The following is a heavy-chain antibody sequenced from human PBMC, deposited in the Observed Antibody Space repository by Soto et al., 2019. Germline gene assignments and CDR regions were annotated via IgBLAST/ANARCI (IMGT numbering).Heavy chain of an antibody. J-gene: IGHJ4*02. CDR3: GILENQPDFAY. D-gene: IGHD2-2*01. CDR2: IIPIFGTA. V-gene: IGHV1-69*13. Sequence: PVKPSSKASGGTFSSYASSWVRQAPGQGLEWMGGIIPIFGTANYAQKFQGRVTITADESTSTAYMELSSLRSEDTAGYYCGILENQPDFAYRGKGTFVTVSP. CDR1: GGTFSSYA.